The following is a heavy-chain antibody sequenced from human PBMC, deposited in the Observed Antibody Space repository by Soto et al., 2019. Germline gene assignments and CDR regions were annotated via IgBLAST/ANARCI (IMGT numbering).Heavy chain of an antibody. CDR1: GGSLCTFY. CDR3: ARNSGSYSPFYYGMDV. J-gene: IGHJ6*02. V-gene: IGHV4-59*01. CDR2: IYASGTP. Sequence: SETLFPTFTVSGGSLCTFYLSWVLQPPGKGLEWIGYIYASGTPNYNPSLKSRVTISIDTSKNQFSLKLSSVTAADTAVYYCARNSGSYSPFYYGMDVWGQGTTVTVSS. D-gene: IGHD1-26*01.